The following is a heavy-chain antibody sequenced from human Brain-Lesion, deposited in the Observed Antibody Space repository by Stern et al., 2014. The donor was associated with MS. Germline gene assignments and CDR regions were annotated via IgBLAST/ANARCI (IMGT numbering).Heavy chain of an antibody. Sequence: QVQLLESGPGLVKPSETLSLTCTVAGGSVSSTSYAWAWIRQPPGKGLAWIGTIYYSGNTYYSPSLQIRLTISLDTSKNPFPLPLRFVTAADTAVYYCAGEEDIRYCSGGSCTGNWFDPWGQGTLVTVSS. J-gene: IGHJ5*02. CDR3: AGEEDIRYCSGGSCTGNWFDP. CDR1: GGSVSSTSYA. V-gene: IGHV4-39*01. CDR2: IYYSGNT. D-gene: IGHD2-15*01.